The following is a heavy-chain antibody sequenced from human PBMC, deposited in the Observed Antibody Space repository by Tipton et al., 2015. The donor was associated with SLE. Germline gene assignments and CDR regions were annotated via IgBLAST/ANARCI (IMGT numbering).Heavy chain of an antibody. V-gene: IGHV4-4*02. D-gene: IGHD2-8*02. J-gene: IGHJ2*01. CDR3: ASYVGPGTGGFDL. Sequence: TLSLTCAVSGGSISSSNWRSWVRQPPGKGLEWIGEIYHSGSTNYNPSLKSRVTISVDKSKNQFSLKLSSVTAADTAVYYCASYVGPGTGGFDLWGRGTLVTVSS. CDR2: IYHSGST. CDR1: GGSISSSNW.